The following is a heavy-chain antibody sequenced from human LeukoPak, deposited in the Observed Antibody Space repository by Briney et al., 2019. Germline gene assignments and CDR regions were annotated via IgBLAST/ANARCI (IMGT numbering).Heavy chain of an antibody. CDR1: GFTVSNYY. D-gene: IGHD4-17*01. CDR3: ARGGSDGGDYSSFDI. CDR2: IYTSGST. V-gene: IGHV3-66*01. J-gene: IGHJ3*02. Sequence: PGGSLRLSCAASGFTVSNYYMSWGRQAPGQGLEWVSVIYTSGSTYDADSVRGRFTISRDKSKNTLYLQMNSLRAEDAAVYYCARGGSDGGDYSSFDIWGLGTMVTVSS.